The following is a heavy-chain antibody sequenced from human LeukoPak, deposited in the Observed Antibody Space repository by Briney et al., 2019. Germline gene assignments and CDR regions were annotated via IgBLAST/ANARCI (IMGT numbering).Heavy chain of an antibody. CDR1: GFSFSSYW. J-gene: IGHJ6*02. V-gene: IGHV3-74*01. CDR2: INRDGRST. CDR3: ARDSYCGGECYSSPNYYYDGMDV. Sequence: PGGSLTLSCAASGFSFSSYWMHWVRQAPGKGLVWVSRINRDGRSTSHADSAKRRLTISRDNAKNTLYRQINSLTAEDTAVYYCARDSYCGGECYSSPNYYYDGMDVWGQGTTVTVSS. D-gene: IGHD2-21*01.